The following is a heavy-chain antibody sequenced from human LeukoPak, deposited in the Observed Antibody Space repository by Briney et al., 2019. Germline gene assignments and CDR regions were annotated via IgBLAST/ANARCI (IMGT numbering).Heavy chain of an antibody. Sequence: GRSLRLSCAASGFTFSNFLMTWVRQAPGKGPEWVSAISGSGGDTYYADSVKGRFTISRDNSKNTLYLQMNSLRAEDTAVYYCAKKGATTGDFDYWGQGTLVTVSS. CDR1: GFTFSNFL. CDR2: ISGSGGDT. J-gene: IGHJ4*02. D-gene: IGHD1-26*01. V-gene: IGHV3-23*01. CDR3: AKKGATTGDFDY.